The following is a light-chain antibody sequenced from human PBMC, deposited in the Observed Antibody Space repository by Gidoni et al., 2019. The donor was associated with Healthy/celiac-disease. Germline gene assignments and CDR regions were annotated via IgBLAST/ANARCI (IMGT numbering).Light chain of an antibody. CDR3: QQRSNWPT. V-gene: IGKV3-11*01. CDR1: QSVSSY. Sequence: EIVLTQSPATLSLSPGERATLACRASQSVSSYLAWYQQKPCQAPRLLIYDASNRATGIPARFSGSGSVTDFTLTISSLEPEDFAVYYCQQRSNWPTFGGGTKVEIK. J-gene: IGKJ4*01. CDR2: DAS.